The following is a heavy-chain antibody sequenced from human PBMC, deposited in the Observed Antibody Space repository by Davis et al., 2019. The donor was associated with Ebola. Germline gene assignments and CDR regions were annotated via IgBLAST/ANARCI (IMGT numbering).Heavy chain of an antibody. D-gene: IGHD1-20*01. CDR3: ARTNWKVINDY. Sequence: GVLKISCAASGFTFSSYWMSWVRQAPGKGLEWVANIKQDGSEKYYVDSVRGRFTISRDNAKNSLYMQLNSLRAEDTAVYYCARTNWKVINDYWGQGTLVTVSS. CDR1: GFTFSSYW. V-gene: IGHV3-7*01. CDR2: IKQDGSEK. J-gene: IGHJ4*02.